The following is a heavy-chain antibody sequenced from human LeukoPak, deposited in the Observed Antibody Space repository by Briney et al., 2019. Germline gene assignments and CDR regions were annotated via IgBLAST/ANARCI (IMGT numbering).Heavy chain of an antibody. Sequence: SETLSLTCAVHGGSFSGYYWSWIRQPPGKGLEWIGEINHSGSTNYNPSLKSRVTISVDTSKNQFSLKLSSVTAADTAVYYCARGYSSSWRFDYWGQGTLVTVSS. J-gene: IGHJ4*02. D-gene: IGHD6-13*01. V-gene: IGHV4-34*01. CDR1: GGSFSGYY. CDR3: ARGYSSSWRFDY. CDR2: INHSGST.